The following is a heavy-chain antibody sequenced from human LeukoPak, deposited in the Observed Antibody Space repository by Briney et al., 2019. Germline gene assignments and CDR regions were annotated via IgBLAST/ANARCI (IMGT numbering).Heavy chain of an antibody. CDR3: AKAGQYYYDSSGYLPGENDAFDI. CDR2: ISGSGGST. D-gene: IGHD3-22*01. J-gene: IGHJ3*02. CDR1: GFTFSSYG. Sequence: PGGSLRLSCAASGFTFSSYGMSWVRQAPGKGLEWVSAISGSGGSTYYADSVKGRFTISRDNSKNTLYLQMNSLRAEDTAVYYCAKAGQYYYDSSGYLPGENDAFDIWGQGTMVTVSS. V-gene: IGHV3-23*01.